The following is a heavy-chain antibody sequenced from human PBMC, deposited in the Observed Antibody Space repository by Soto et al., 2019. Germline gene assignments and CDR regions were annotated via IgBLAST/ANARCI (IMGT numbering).Heavy chain of an antibody. D-gene: IGHD3-16*01. V-gene: IGHV3-21*01. CDR2: ISSSSSYI. Sequence: EVQLVESGGGLVKPGGSLRLSCAASGFTFSSYSMNWVRQAPGKGLEWVSSISSSSSYIYYADPVKGRFTISRDNAKNSLYLPMNSLRAEDTAVYYCARDFTQGGFDYWGQGTLVTVSS. CDR3: ARDFTQGGFDY. CDR1: GFTFSSYS. J-gene: IGHJ4*02.